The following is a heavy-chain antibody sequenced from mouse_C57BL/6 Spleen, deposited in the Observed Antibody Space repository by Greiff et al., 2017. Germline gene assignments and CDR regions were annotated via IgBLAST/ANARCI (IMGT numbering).Heavy chain of an antibody. CDR1: GFTFSDYY. CDR2: ISNGGGST. V-gene: IGHV5-12*01. J-gene: IGHJ4*01. D-gene: IGHD2-4*01. CDR3: ARHRGYDYARGYYAMDY. Sequence: EVKLVESGGGLVQPGGSLKLSCAASGFTFSDYYMYWVRQTPEKRLEWVAYISNGGGSTYYPDTVKGRFTISRDNAKNTLYLQMSRLKSEDTAMYYCARHRGYDYARGYYAMDYWGQGTSVTVSS.